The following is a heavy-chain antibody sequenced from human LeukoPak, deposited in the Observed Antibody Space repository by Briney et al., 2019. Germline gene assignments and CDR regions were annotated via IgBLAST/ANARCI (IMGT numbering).Heavy chain of an antibody. CDR2: INQDGSEK. CDR3: ARDRGRSARGYYYGMDV. CDR1: GFTFSTYW. J-gene: IGHJ6*02. D-gene: IGHD2-15*01. V-gene: IGHV3-7*01. Sequence: TGGSLRLSCAGSGFTFSTYWMTWVRQAPGKGLEWVANINQDGSEKYYVASVQGRFTISRDNAKNSLSLQMNSLGAEDTSVYYCARDRGRSARGYYYGMDVWGQGTAVTVSS.